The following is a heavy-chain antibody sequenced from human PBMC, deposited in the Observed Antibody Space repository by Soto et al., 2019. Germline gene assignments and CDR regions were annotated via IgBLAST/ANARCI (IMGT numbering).Heavy chain of an antibody. CDR3: AHRQGRSGSYYYYYGMDV. J-gene: IGHJ6*02. Sequence: SGPTLVNPTQTLTLTCTFSGFSLSTSGVGVGWIRQPPGKALEWLALIYWNDDKRYSPSLKSRLTITKDNSKNQVVLTMTNMDPVDTATYYCAHRQGRSGSYYYYYGMDVWGQGTTVTVSS. V-gene: IGHV2-5*01. CDR1: GFSLSTSGVG. CDR2: IYWNDDK. D-gene: IGHD1-26*01.